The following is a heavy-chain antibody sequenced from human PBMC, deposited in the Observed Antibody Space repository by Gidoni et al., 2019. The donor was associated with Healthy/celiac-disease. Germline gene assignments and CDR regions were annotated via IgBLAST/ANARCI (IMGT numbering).Heavy chain of an antibody. CDR3: ATGKDFWSDFDY. D-gene: IGHD3-3*01. CDR1: GFTFSSYG. J-gene: IGHJ4*02. V-gene: IGHV3-30*03. Sequence: QVQLVESGGGVLQPGRSLSLSCAASGFTFSSYGMHWVRQAPGKGLEWVAVISYDGSNKYYADSVKGRFTISRDNSKNTLYLQMNSLRAEDTAVYYCATGKDFWSDFDYWGQGTLVTVSS. CDR2: ISYDGSNK.